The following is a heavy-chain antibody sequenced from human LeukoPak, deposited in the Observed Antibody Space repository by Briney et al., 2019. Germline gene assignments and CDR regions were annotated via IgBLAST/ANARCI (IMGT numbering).Heavy chain of an antibody. CDR3: AKAYQLIFEVDAFDI. CDR2: ISGSGGST. V-gene: IGHV3-23*01. J-gene: IGHJ3*02. CDR1: GFTFSSYW. Sequence: PGGSLRLSCAASGFTFSSYWMHWVRQAPGKGLVWVSAISGSGGSTYYADSVKGRFTISRDNSKNTLYLQMNSLRAEDTAVYYCAKAYQLIFEVDAFDIWGQGTMVPVSS. D-gene: IGHD2/OR15-2a*01.